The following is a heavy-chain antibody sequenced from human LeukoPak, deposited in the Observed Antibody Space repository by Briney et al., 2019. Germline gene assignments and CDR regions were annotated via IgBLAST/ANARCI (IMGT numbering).Heavy chain of an antibody. CDR3: CSGGSCYPYRSYYYYMDV. D-gene: IGHD2-15*01. V-gene: IGHV3-23*01. CDR2: ISGSGGST. Sequence: PGGSLRLSCAASGFTFSSYAMSWVRQAPGKGLEWVSAISGSGGSTYYADSRKGRFTISRDNSKNTLHLQMNSLRAEDTAVYYKCSGGSCYPYRSYYYYMDVWGKGTTVTVSS. CDR1: GFTFSSYA. J-gene: IGHJ6*03.